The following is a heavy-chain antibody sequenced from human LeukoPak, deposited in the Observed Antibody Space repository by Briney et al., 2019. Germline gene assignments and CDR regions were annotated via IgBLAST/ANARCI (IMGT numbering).Heavy chain of an antibody. CDR2: IKEDGCER. J-gene: IGHJ4*02. D-gene: IGHD3-10*01. CDR3: ASGGSDSDY. CDR1: GLTFPNYW. V-gene: IGHV3-7*01. Sequence: GGSLRLSCGVSGLTFPNYWMTWVRQAPGKGLEWVANIKEDGCERNYVDSVRGRFTISRDNDKNSLHLQMKSLRAEDTRVYYCASGGSDSDYWGQGTLVTVSS.